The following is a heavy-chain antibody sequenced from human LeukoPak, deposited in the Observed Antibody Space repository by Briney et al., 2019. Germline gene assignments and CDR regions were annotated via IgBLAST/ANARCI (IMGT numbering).Heavy chain of an antibody. V-gene: IGHV1-18*01. CDR2: ITAYNGNR. Sequence: ASVKVSCKTSGYTFSNYGISWVRQAPGQGLEWMGWITAYNGNRLYAQRFQGRITLTTDTSTSTSHMELRSLEYDDTAIYYCARDNDKVVDHWGQGTLVTVSS. CDR1: GYTFSNYG. CDR3: ARDNDKVVDH. D-gene: IGHD1-1*01. J-gene: IGHJ4*01.